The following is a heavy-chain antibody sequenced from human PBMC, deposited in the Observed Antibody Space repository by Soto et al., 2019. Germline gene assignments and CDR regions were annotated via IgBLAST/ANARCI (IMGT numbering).Heavy chain of an antibody. J-gene: IGHJ4*02. CDR3: AKGWLDF. V-gene: IGHV3-48*02. CDR2: IATSGAT. Sequence: GESLKISCTASGSSFSTYSMNWVRQAPGKGLEWVSHIATSGATYYADSVKGRFTISRDNAKNSLYLQMNSLRDEDTAVYFCAKGWLDFWGQGTLVTVSS. CDR1: GSSFSTYS. D-gene: IGHD2-15*01.